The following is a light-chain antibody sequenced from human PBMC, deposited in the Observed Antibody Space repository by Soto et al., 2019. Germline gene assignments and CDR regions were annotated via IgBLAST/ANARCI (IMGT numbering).Light chain of an antibody. V-gene: IGKV1-5*03. CDR2: KAS. Sequence: IQVTQSPSSLSASVGDRVTISYRASQGIHNYLAWYQHKPGKAPKLLIYKASTLKSGVPSRFSGSGSGTEFTLTISSLQPDDFATYYCQHYNSYSEAFGQGTKVDIK. CDR1: QGIHNY. J-gene: IGKJ1*01. CDR3: QHYNSYSEA.